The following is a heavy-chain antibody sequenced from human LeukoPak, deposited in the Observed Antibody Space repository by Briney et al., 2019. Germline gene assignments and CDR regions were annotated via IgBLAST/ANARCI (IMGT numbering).Heavy chain of an antibody. J-gene: IGHJ5*02. CDR1: GGSISSNSYL. Sequence: PSETLSLTCTVSGGSISSNSYLWGWIRQPPGKGLEWIGSIYYSGSTYYNPSLKSRVTISVDMSKNHFSLKLSSVTAADTAVYYCARDHLLFRQPPNWFDPWGQGTLVTVSS. CDR2: IYYSGST. D-gene: IGHD1-14*01. V-gene: IGHV4-39*02. CDR3: ARDHLLFRQPPNWFDP.